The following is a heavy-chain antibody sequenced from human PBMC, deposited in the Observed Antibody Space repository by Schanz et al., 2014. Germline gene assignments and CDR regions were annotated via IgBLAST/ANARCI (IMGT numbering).Heavy chain of an antibody. CDR1: GFSFSTYW. V-gene: IGHV3-7*02. J-gene: IGHJ3*02. CDR2: IKRDGSEK. D-gene: IGHD3-10*01. Sequence: EEQLVESGGGLVQPGGSLRLSCAASGFSFSTYWMSWVRQAPGKGLEWVANIKRDGSEKNYLDSVKGRFTISRDNAKNSLFLQMNSLRAEDTAVYGCAKGRFGELSAFDIWGQGTMVTVSS. CDR3: AKGRFGELSAFDI.